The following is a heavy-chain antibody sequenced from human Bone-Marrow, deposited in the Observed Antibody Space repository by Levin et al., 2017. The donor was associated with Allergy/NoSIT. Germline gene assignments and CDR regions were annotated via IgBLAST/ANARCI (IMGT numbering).Heavy chain of an antibody. V-gene: IGHV3-33*01. Sequence: LSLTCAASGFTFSSYGMHWVRQAPGKGLEWVAVIWYDGSNKYYADSVKGRFTISRDNSKNTLYLQMNSLRAEDTAVYYCARDGGLLGYCSGGSCLPYAFDIWGQGTMVTVSS. CDR2: IWYDGSNK. CDR1: GFTFSSYG. CDR3: ARDGGLLGYCSGGSCLPYAFDI. D-gene: IGHD2-15*01. J-gene: IGHJ3*02.